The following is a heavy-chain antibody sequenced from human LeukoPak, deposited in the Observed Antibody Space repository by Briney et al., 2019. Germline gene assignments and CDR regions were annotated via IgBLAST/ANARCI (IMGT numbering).Heavy chain of an antibody. Sequence: PGGSLRLSCAASGFTFSSYGMHWVRQAQGKGLEWVAVIWFDGSDKYYADSVKGRFAISRDNSKNTLYLQMNSLRAEDTAVYYCARDGYSGYDFYFDYWGQGSLVTVSS. J-gene: IGHJ4*02. CDR3: ARDGYSGYDFYFDY. CDR1: GFTFSSYG. D-gene: IGHD5-12*01. V-gene: IGHV3-33*01. CDR2: IWFDGSDK.